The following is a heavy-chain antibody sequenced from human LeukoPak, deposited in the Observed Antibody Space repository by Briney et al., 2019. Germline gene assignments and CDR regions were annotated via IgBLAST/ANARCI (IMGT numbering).Heavy chain of an antibody. V-gene: IGHV1-69*13. CDR2: IIPIFGTA. Sequence: RASVKVSCKASGGTFSTYAISWVRQAPGQGLEWMGGIIPIFGTANYAQKFQGRVTITADESTSTAYMELSSLRSEDTAVYYCASGRAAADHYYYYGMDVWGQGTTVTVSS. CDR3: ASGRAAADHYYYYGMDV. J-gene: IGHJ6*02. D-gene: IGHD6-13*01. CDR1: GGTFSTYA.